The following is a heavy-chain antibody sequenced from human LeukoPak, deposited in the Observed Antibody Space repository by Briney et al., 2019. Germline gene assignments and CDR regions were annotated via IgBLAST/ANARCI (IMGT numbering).Heavy chain of an antibody. V-gene: IGHV1-69*13. CDR2: IIPIFGTA. D-gene: IGHD5-12*01. J-gene: IGHJ4*02. CDR1: GGTFISYA. Sequence: SVKVSCKASGGTFISYAISWVRQAPGQGLEWMGGIIPIFGTANYAQKFQGRVTITADESTSTAYMELSSLRSEDTAVYYCARAPTHSGYGPYYFDYWGQGTLVTVSS. CDR3: ARAPTHSGYGPYYFDY.